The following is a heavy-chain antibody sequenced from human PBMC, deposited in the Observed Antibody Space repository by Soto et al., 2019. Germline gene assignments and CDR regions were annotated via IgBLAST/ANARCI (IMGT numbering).Heavy chain of an antibody. CDR1: GYSFTSYW. D-gene: IGHD4-17*01. Sequence: PGESLKISCKGSGYSFTSYWIGWVRQMPGKGLEWMGIIYPGDSDTRYSPSFQGQVTISADKSISTAYLQWSSLKASDTAMYYCARPRSILTDYGDYHFGFDPWGQGTLVTVSS. J-gene: IGHJ5*02. CDR3: ARPRSILTDYGDYHFGFDP. CDR2: IYPGDSDT. V-gene: IGHV5-51*01.